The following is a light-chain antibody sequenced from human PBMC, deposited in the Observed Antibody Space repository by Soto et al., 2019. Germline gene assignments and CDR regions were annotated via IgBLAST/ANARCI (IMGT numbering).Light chain of an antibody. CDR3: SSYAGSNNXMV. J-gene: IGLJ2*01. Sequence: QSALTQPPSASGSPGQSVTISCTGTSSDVGGYNYVSWYQHHPGKAPKLMIYEVTKRPSGVPNRFSASKSGNTASLTVSGLQAEDEADYYCSSYAGSNNXMVXXXGTKLXXL. CDR2: EVT. CDR1: SSDVGGYNY. V-gene: IGLV2-8*01.